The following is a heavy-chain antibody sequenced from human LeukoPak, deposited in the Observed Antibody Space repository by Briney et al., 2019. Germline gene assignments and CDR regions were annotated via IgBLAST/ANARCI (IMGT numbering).Heavy chain of an antibody. V-gene: IGHV4-39*07. J-gene: IGHJ4*02. Sequence: PSETLSLTCTVSAGSISSSSYYWGWIRQPPGKGLEWIGSIYYSGSTYYNPSLKSRFTISVDTSKNQFSLKLSSVTAADTAVYYCARDRTGSKYNWNGFDYWGQGTLVTVSS. D-gene: IGHD1-1*01. CDR2: IYYSGST. CDR3: ARDRTGSKYNWNGFDY. CDR1: AGSISSSSYY.